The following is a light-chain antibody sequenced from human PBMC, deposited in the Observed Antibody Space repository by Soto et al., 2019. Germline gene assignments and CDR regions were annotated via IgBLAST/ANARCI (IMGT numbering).Light chain of an antibody. J-gene: IGKJ2*03. CDR1: QSVSSN. V-gene: IGKV3-15*01. CDR3: QQYNNWPPYS. CDR2: GAS. Sequence: EIVMTQSPATLSVSPGERATLSCRASQSVSSNLAWYQQKPCQAPRLLIYGASTRATGIPARFSGSGSGTEFTRTISRLQSEDFAVYYCQQYNNWPPYSFGQGTKLEIK.